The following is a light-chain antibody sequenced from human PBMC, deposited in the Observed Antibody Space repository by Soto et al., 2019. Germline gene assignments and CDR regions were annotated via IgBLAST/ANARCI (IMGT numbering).Light chain of an antibody. CDR2: RND. Sequence: QSVLTQSPSASGTPGQRVTISCSGSSSNIGSNYVYWYQQLPGTAPKLLIYRNDQRPSGVPDRLSGSKSGTSASLAISGLRSEDEADYYCAAWDDSLSGVVFGGGTKVTVL. CDR3: AAWDDSLSGVV. CDR1: SSNIGSNY. J-gene: IGLJ2*01. V-gene: IGLV1-47*01.